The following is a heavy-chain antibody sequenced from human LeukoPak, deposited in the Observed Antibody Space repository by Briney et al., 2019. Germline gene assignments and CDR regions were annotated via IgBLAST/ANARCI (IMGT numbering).Heavy chain of an antibody. CDR3: AREGGSGSWENWFDP. J-gene: IGHJ5*02. D-gene: IGHD3-10*01. V-gene: IGHV4-39*07. CDR2: IYYSGST. CDR1: GGSISSSGYY. Sequence: SETLSLTCTVSGGSISSSGYYWGWIRQPPGKGLEWIGSIYYSGSTYYNPSLKSRVTISVHTSKNQFSLKLSSVTAADTAVYYCAREGGSGSWENWFDPWGQGTLVTVSS.